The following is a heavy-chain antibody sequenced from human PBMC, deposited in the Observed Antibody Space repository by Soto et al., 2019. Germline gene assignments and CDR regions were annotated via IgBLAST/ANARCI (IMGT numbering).Heavy chain of an antibody. D-gene: IGHD1-7*01. J-gene: IGHJ4*02. CDR1: GFTFSTSW. CDR2: INGDGGTI. CDR3: TRGGNYYFDY. V-gene: IGHV3-74*01. Sequence: EVQLVEARGGLVQPGGSLRLSCAASGFTFSTSWIHWVRQAPGKGLVWVSRINGDGGTINYADSVKGRFTISRDNAKNTVYLQMNSLSADDTAVYYCTRGGNYYFDYWGQGTLVTVSS.